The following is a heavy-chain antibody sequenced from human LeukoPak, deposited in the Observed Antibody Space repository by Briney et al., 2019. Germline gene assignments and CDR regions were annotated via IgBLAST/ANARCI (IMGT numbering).Heavy chain of an antibody. J-gene: IGHJ4*02. CDR1: GGTFSSYA. Sequence: SVKVSCKASGGTFSSYAISWVRQAPGQGLEWMGGIIPIFGTANYAQKFQGRVTITADESTSTAYMELSSLRSEDTAVYYCARVTFPEGGPKYCGGDCYRTSKGVYYFDYWGQGTLVTVSS. CDR2: IIPIFGTA. V-gene: IGHV1-69*13. CDR3: ARVTFPEGGPKYCGGDCYRTSKGVYYFDY. D-gene: IGHD2-21*01.